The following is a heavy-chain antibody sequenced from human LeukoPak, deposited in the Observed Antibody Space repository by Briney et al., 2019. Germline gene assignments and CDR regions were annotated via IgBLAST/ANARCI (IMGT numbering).Heavy chain of an antibody. CDR3: ARDGSNYFLAFDI. J-gene: IGHJ3*02. D-gene: IGHD5-24*01. Sequence: SVKVSCKASGGTFSSYAISWVRQAPGQGLEWMGGIIPIFGTANYAQKFQGRVTITADESTSTAYMELSSLRSEDTAVYYCARDGSNYFLAFDIWGQGTMVTVSS. CDR2: IIPIFGTA. V-gene: IGHV1-69*01. CDR1: GGTFSSYA.